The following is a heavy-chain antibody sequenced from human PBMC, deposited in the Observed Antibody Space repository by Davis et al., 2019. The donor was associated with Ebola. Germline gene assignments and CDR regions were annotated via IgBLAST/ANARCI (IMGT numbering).Heavy chain of an antibody. J-gene: IGHJ6*02. V-gene: IGHV4-34*01. CDR1: GGSFSGYY. D-gene: IGHD6-13*01. Sequence: MPGGSLRLSCAVYGGSFSGYYWSWIRQPPGKGLEWIGEINHSGSTNYNPSLKSRVTISVDTSKNQFSLKLSSVTAADTAVYYCARSRIAAAGTRYYYYYGMDVWGQGTTVTVSS. CDR3: ARSRIAAAGTRYYYYYGMDV. CDR2: INHSGST.